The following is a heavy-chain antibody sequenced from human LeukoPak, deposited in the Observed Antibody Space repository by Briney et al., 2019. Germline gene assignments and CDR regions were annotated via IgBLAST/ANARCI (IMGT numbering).Heavy chain of an antibody. CDR3: AKEGGYRYLPPYYYHMDV. J-gene: IGHJ6*03. V-gene: IGHV3-23*01. CDR1: GFTFSSYG. D-gene: IGHD5-18*01. Sequence: GGSLRLSCAASGFTFSSYGMHWVRQAPGKGLEWVSAISGSGGSTYYADSVKGRFTISRDNSKNTLYLQMNSLRAEDTAVYYCAKEGGYRYLPPYYYHMDVWGKGTTVTVSS. CDR2: ISGSGGST.